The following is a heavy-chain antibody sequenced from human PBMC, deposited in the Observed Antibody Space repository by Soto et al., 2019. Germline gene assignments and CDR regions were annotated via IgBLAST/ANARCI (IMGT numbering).Heavy chain of an antibody. V-gene: IGHV3-23*01. CDR2: ISGGGGGT. CDR1: GFTFSSYA. CDR3: AKKGDPGSYYWVDY. Sequence: GGSLRLSCAASGFTFSSYAMNWVRQAPGQGLEWVSTISGGGGGTDYADSAKGRFIISRDNSKNTLYLQMNSLRAEDTAVYYCAKKGDPGSYYWVDYWGQGTPVTVSS. J-gene: IGHJ4*02. D-gene: IGHD3-10*01.